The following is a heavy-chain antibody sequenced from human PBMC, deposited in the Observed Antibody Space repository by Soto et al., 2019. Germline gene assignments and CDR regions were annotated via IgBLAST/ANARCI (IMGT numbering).Heavy chain of an antibody. Sequence: SVQVSCKASGGTFSSYAISWVRQAPGQGLEWMGGNIPIFGTANYTQKSQTRVTLTPDKSTSTAYMELSSQRSEHTPVYYCSHRSSGVYYFYGMDVWGRGTTVTDAS. CDR2: NIPIFGTA. CDR3: SHRSSGVYYFYGMDV. J-gene: IGHJ6*02. CDR1: GGTFSSYA. D-gene: IGHD6-6*01. V-gene: IGHV1-69*06.